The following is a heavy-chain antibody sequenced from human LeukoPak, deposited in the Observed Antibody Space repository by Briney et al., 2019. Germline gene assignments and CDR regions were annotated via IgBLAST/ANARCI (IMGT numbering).Heavy chain of an antibody. CDR2: IKSKTDGGTA. Sequence: GGSLSLSCAASGFTFSNACVAWVRQAPGKGLEGVGRIKSKTDGGTADYAAPVKGRFTISRDDTKNTLCLQMNSLQTEDTAVYYCTTDRLNDSGSGSYCGDNWGQGTLVTVSS. V-gene: IGHV3-15*01. D-gene: IGHD3-10*01. CDR1: GFTFSNAC. J-gene: IGHJ4*02. CDR3: TTDRLNDSGSGSYCGDN.